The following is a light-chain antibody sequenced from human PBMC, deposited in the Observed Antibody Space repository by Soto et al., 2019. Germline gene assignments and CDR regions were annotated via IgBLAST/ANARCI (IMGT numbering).Light chain of an antibody. Sequence: DIQMTQSPSTLSASIGDRVTITCRASQSISSWLAWYQQKPGKAPKVLIYKASSLESGVPSRFSGSGSGTEFTLTISSLQPDDFATYYCQQYNSYSLTFGQGTKVEIK. CDR2: KAS. CDR3: QQYNSYSLT. J-gene: IGKJ1*01. CDR1: QSISSW. V-gene: IGKV1-5*03.